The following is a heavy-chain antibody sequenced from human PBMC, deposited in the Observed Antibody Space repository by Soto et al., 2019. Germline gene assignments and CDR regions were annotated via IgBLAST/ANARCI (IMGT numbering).Heavy chain of an antibody. J-gene: IGHJ4*02. V-gene: IGHV4-4*02. CDR1: GGSNSRSNW. CDR2: VSDTGST. D-gene: IGHD3-22*01. Sequence: QVQLQESGPGLVNPSGTLSLTCTVSGGSNSRSNWWSWVRQAPGKWLEWMGEVSDTGSTNNNPSLKSPVHIAVDKSKNQFSLKLTSVTAADTAVYYCARCGSSGGYRSFDYWGQGTPVTVSS. CDR3: ARCGSSGGYRSFDY.